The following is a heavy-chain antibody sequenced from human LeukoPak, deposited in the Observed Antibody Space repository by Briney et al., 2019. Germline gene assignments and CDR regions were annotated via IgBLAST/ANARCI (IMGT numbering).Heavy chain of an antibody. V-gene: IGHV3-49*04. CDR1: GFTFGDYA. CDR2: IRSKAYGGTT. J-gene: IGHJ5*02. Sequence: GGSLRLSCTASGFTFGDYAMSWVRQAPGKGLEWVGFIRSKAYGGTTEYAASVKGRFTISRDDSKSIAYLQMNSLKTEDTAVYYCTRENVLTARLNHNWFDPWGQGTLVTVSS. CDR3: TRENVLTARLNHNWFDP. D-gene: IGHD1-1*01.